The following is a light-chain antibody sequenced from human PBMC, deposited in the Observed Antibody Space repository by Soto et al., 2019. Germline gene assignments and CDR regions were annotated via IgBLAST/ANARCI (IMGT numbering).Light chain of an antibody. CDR3: SSYTSGATWV. V-gene: IGLV1-40*01. Sequence: QSVLTQPPSVSGAPGQTITMSCTGSGSNVGASYDVHWYQVLPGAGPRLLIYKNNNRPSGVPDRFSGSKSGTSASLAITGLRAEDEADYYCSSYTSGATWVFGGGTKLTVL. J-gene: IGLJ3*02. CDR2: KNN. CDR1: GSNVGASYD.